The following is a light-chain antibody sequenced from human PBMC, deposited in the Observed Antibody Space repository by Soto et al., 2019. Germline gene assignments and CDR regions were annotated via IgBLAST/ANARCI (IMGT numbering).Light chain of an antibody. V-gene: IGKV3-11*01. CDR1: QSVSSY. CDR3: QQYNNWPPIT. Sequence: EIVLTQSPATLSLSPGERATLSCRASQSVSSYLAWYQQKPGQAPRLLMYEASNRATGIPARFSGGGSGTDFTLTISRLEPEDFAVYYCQQYNNWPPITFGQGTRLEIK. CDR2: EAS. J-gene: IGKJ5*01.